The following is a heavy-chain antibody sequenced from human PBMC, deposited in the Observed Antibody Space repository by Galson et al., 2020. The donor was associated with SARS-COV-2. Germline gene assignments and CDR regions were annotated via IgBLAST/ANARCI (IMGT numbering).Heavy chain of an antibody. D-gene: IGHD6-19*01. J-gene: IGHJ5*02. V-gene: IGHV1-8*01. CDR2: MNPNSGTT. Sequence: ASVKVSCQASGYTFTSYDIHWVRQASGQGLEWMGWMNPNSGTTGFPQKFQGRVTMSRDTSISTAYVELSSLTSEDTAVYYCTTAESDSGWFDPWGQGTLVTVSS. CDR1: GYTFTSYD. CDR3: TTAESDSGWFDP.